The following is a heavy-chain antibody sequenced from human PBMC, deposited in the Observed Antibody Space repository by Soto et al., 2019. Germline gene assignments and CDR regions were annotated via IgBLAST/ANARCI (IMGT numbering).Heavy chain of an antibody. V-gene: IGHV3-15*07. J-gene: IGHJ6*02. CDR1: GFTFSSYH. Sequence: PGGSLRLSCAASGFTFSSYHMNWVRQAPGKGPEWVGRIKSKTDGGTTDYAAPVKGRFTISRDDSKNTLYLQMNSLKTEDTAVYYCTTDGDFLAGYYYGMDVWGQGTTVTVSS. CDR2: IKSKTDGGTT. D-gene: IGHD3-9*01. CDR3: TTDGDFLAGYYYGMDV.